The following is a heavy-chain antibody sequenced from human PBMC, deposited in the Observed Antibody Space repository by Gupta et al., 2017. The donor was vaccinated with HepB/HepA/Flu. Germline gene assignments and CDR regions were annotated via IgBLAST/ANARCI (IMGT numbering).Heavy chain of an antibody. V-gene: IGHV3-43*02. J-gene: IGHJ6*02. CDR3: AKDAGWGGYDSSGPLGYYGMDV. CDR2: ISGDGGST. D-gene: IGHD3-22*01. Sequence: LEWVSLISGDGGSTYYADSVKGRFTISRDNSKNSLYLQMNSLRTEDTALYYCAKDAGWGGYDSSGPLGYYGMDVWGQGTTVTVSS.